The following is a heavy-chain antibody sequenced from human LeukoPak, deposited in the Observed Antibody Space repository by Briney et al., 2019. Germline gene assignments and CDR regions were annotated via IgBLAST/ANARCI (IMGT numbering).Heavy chain of an antibody. CDR3: ARAYYVWGSFGSELFDP. Sequence: SETLSLTCAVYGGSFSGYYWSWIRQPPGKGLEWIGEINHSGSTNYNPSLKSRVTISVDTSKNQFSLKLSSVTAADTAVYYCARAYYVWGSFGSELFDPWGQGTLVTVSS. J-gene: IGHJ5*02. V-gene: IGHV4-34*01. D-gene: IGHD3-16*01. CDR1: GGSFSGYY. CDR2: INHSGST.